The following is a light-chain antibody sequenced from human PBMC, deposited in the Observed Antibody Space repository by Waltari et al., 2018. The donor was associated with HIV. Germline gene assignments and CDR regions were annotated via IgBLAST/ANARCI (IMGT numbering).Light chain of an antibody. V-gene: IGLV3-1*01. Sequence: SYELTQPPSVSVSPGQTASITCSGDKLGEKYGGWYQQKPGQSPVLVMYQDDRRSSGIPERFSGSNSGNTATLTIRGTQAMDEADYYCQAWDSTTAGVFGTGTKVTVL. CDR2: QDD. CDR3: QAWDSTTAGV. J-gene: IGLJ1*01. CDR1: KLGEKY.